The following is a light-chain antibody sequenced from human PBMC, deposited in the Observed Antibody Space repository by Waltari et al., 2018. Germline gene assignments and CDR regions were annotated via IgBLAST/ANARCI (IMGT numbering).Light chain of an antibody. CDR2: EVS. Sequence: DIVLTQTPLSLSVPPGQPASISCKSTQSLLHSHGKTYLYWNLQKPGQPPPLLIYEVSNRCSGVPDRFSGSGSGTDVTLKISRVEAEDVGVYYCRQSIQLPWTFGQGTKVEIK. J-gene: IGKJ1*01. CDR3: RQSIQLPWT. CDR1: QSLLHSHGKTY. V-gene: IGKV2D-29*01.